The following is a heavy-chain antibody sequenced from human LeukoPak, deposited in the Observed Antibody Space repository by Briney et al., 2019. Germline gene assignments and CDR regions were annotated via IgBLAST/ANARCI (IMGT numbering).Heavy chain of an antibody. D-gene: IGHD2-2*01. V-gene: IGHV3-23*01. Sequence: GGSLRLSCAASGFTFSSYAMSWVRQAPGKGLEWVSAISGSGGSTYYADSVKGRFTISRDNSKNTLYLQMNSLRAEDTAVYYCAKDYAIVVVPAAVSWFDPWGQGTLVTVSS. CDR3: AKDYAIVVVPAAVSWFDP. CDR1: GFTFSSYA. J-gene: IGHJ5*02. CDR2: ISGSGGST.